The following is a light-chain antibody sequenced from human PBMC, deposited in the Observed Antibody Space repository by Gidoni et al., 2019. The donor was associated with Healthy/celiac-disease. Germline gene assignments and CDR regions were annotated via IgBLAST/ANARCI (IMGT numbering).Light chain of an antibody. J-gene: IGKJ4*01. CDR1: QSVSSY. CDR2: DAS. CDR3: QQRSNWLT. V-gene: IGKV3-11*01. Sequence: EIVLPQSPATLSLSPGERATLSCRASQSVSSYLAWYQQKPGQAPRHLIYDASNRATGIPARFRGSGSGTDFTLTISSLEPEDFAVYYCQQRSNWLTFGGGTKVEIK.